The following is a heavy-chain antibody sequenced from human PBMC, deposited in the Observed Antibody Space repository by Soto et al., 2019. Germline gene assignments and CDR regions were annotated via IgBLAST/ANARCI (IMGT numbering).Heavy chain of an antibody. V-gene: IGHV3-23*01. CDR1: GFPFSSYA. Sequence: GGSLRLSCAASGFPFSSYAMSWVRQSPGKGLEWVSGISASGYSTFYADSVKGRFTISRDNFKKTLYLQLSSLRAEDTAVYYCVRPRPSGENYGMDVWGQGTTVTVSS. CDR3: VRPRPSGENYGMDV. D-gene: IGHD3-16*01. CDR2: ISASGYST. J-gene: IGHJ6*02.